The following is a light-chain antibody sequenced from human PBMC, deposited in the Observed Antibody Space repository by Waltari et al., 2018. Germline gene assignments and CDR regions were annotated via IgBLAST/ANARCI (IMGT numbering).Light chain of an antibody. V-gene: IGLV3-1*01. J-gene: IGLJ2*01. CDR2: RDI. CDR3: QAWDTSTGVV. CDR1: NLQYKY. Sequence: YEMTQPPSVSVSPRQTATISCSGDNLQYKYVYWYQHKPGNAPLLILYRDIERPSGIPERFSGSNSGNTATLTISETQAMDEADYYCQAWDTSTGVVFGGGTKLTVL.